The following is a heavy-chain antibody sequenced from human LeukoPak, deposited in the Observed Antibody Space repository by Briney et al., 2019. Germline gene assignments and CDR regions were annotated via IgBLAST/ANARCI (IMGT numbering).Heavy chain of an antibody. CDR3: ATSLGGIVVVVAATLCNY. J-gene: IGHJ4*02. CDR1: GLTFSSYA. CDR2: ISGSGGST. D-gene: IGHD2-15*01. V-gene: IGHV3-23*01. Sequence: QSGGSLRLSCAASGLTFSSYAMSWVRQAPGKGLEWVSAISGSGGSTYYADSVKGRFTISRDNSKNTLYLQMNSLRAEDTAVYYCATSLGGIVVVVAATLCNYWGQGTLVTVSS.